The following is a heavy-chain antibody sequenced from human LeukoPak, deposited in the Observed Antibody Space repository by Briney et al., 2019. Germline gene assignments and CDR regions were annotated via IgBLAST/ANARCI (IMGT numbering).Heavy chain of an antibody. CDR1: GFTFSSYG. Sequence: GGSLRLSCAASGFTFSSYGMHWVRQAPGKGLEWVAVISYDGSNKYYADSVKGRFTISRDNSKNTLYLQMNSLRAEDTAVYYCARDSTVTTAFGDYWGQGTLVTVSS. J-gene: IGHJ4*02. CDR2: ISYDGSNK. V-gene: IGHV3-30*03. CDR3: ARDSTVTTAFGDY. D-gene: IGHD4-17*01.